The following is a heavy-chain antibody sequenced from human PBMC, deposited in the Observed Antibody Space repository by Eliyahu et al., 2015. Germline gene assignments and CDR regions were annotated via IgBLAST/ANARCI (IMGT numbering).Heavy chain of an antibody. CDR2: IWYDGSNK. V-gene: IGHV3-33*01. CDR3: ARPARGIAAADAFDI. CDR1: GFTXXXYG. J-gene: IGHJ3*02. Sequence: QVQLVESGGGVVQPGRSLRLSCAASGFTXXXYGMHWVRQAPGKGLEWVAVIWYDGSNKYYADSVKGRFTISRDNSKNTLYLQMNSLRAEDTAVYYCARPARGIAAADAFDIWGQGTMVTVSS. D-gene: IGHD6-13*01.